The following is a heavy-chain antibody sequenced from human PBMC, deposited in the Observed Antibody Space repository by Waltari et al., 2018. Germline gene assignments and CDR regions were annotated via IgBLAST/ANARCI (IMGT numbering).Heavy chain of an antibody. Sequence: QLQLQESGPGLVKPSETLSLTCTVSGGSISSSSYYWGWIRQSPGKGLEWIGSMYYSGSIDYNPPLQSRVTISGDTSKNQFSLRLSSVTAADTAVYYCARHWKKSGYRFDPWGQGTLVTVSS. D-gene: IGHD5-12*01. J-gene: IGHJ5*02. CDR2: MYYSGSI. V-gene: IGHV4-39*01. CDR1: GGSISSSSYY. CDR3: ARHWKKSGYRFDP.